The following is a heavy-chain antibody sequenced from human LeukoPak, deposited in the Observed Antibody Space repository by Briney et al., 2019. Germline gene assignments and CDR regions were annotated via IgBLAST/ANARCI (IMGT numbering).Heavy chain of an antibody. CDR3: AREAIAVAGTRYFQH. CDR2: IYHSGST. CDR1: GGSISSGGYS. J-gene: IGHJ1*01. Sequence: SETLSLTCAVSGGSISSGGYSWSWIRQPPGKGLEWIGYIYHSGSTYYSPSLKSRVTISVDRSKNQFSLKLSSVTAADTAVYYCAREAIAVAGTRYFQHWGQGTLVTVSS. D-gene: IGHD6-19*01. V-gene: IGHV4-30-2*01.